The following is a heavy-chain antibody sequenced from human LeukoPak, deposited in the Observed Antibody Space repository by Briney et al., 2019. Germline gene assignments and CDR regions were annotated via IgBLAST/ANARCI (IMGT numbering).Heavy chain of an antibody. CDR2: IYYSGST. J-gene: IGHJ6*03. V-gene: IGHV4-59*01. CDR3: ARAYSNYPPPLIYYYYYYMDV. CDR1: GGSISSYY. D-gene: IGHD4-11*01. Sequence: SETLSLTCTVSGGSISSYYWSWIRQPPGKGLEWIGYIYYSGSTNYNPSLKSRVTISVDTSKNQFSLKLSSVTAADTAVYYCARAYSNYPPPLIYYYYYYMDVWGKGTTVTVSS.